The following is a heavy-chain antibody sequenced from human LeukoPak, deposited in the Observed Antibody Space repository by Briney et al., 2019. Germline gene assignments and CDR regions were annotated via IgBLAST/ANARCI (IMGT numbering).Heavy chain of an antibody. CDR3: ARVRYCSSTSCYTDVDYYYMDV. CDR2: INHSGST. Sequence: SETLSLTCAVYGGSFSGYYWSWIRQPPGKGLEWIGEINHSGSTNYNPSLKSRVTISVDTSKDQFSLKLSSVTAADTAVYYCARVRYCSSTSCYTDVDYYYMDVWGKGATVTVSS. D-gene: IGHD2-2*02. J-gene: IGHJ6*03. CDR1: GGSFSGYY. V-gene: IGHV4-34*01.